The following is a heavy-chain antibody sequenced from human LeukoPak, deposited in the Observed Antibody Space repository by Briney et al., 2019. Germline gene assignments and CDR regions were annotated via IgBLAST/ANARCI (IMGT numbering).Heavy chain of an antibody. V-gene: IGHV1-46*01. Sequence: GASVKVSCKASGYTFTSYYMHWVRQAPGQGLEWMGIINPSGGSTSYAQKFQGRVTMTRDTSTGTVYMELSSLRSEDTAVYYYARDKIVATPRTPFDYWGQGTLVTVSS. D-gene: IGHD5-12*01. CDR3: ARDKIVATPRTPFDY. CDR2: INPSGGST. CDR1: GYTFTSYY. J-gene: IGHJ4*02.